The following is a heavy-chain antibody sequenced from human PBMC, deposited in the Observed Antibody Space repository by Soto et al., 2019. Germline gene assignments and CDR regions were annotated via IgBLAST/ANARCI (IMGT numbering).Heavy chain of an antibody. D-gene: IGHD6-13*01. V-gene: IGHV3-33*01. Sequence: QVQLVESGGGVVQPGRSLRLSCAASGFTFSSYGMHWVRQAPGKGLEWVAVIWYDGSNKYYADSVKGRFTISRDNSKNTLYLQMNSLRAEDTAVYYCAREPSPPVSSSWYGFDYWGQGTLVTVSS. CDR2: IWYDGSNK. J-gene: IGHJ4*02. CDR3: AREPSPPVSSSWYGFDY. CDR1: GFTFSSYG.